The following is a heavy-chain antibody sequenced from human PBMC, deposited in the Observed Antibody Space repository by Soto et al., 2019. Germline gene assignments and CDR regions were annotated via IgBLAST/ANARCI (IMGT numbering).Heavy chain of an antibody. Sequence: SGGSLRLSCAASGFTFSSYWMHWVRQAPGKGLVWVSRINSDGSSTSYADSVKGRFTISRDNAKNTLYLQMNSLRAEDTAVYYCARGSDLVNWKYYYGMDVWGQGTTVTVSS. CDR2: INSDGSST. J-gene: IGHJ6*02. V-gene: IGHV3-74*01. CDR3: ARGSDLVNWKYYYGMDV. CDR1: GFTFSSYW. D-gene: IGHD1-20*01.